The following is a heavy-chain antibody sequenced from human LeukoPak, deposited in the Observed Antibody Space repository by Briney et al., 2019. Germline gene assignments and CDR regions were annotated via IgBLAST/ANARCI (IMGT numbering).Heavy chain of an antibody. D-gene: IGHD6-13*01. V-gene: IGHV4-61*01. CDR3: ARASSSWYLFAPDY. CDR1: GGSVSSGSYY. CDR2: IYYSGST. Sequence: PSETLSLTCTVSGGSVSSGSYYWSWIRQPPGEGLEWIGYIYYSGSTNYNPSLKSRVTISVDTSKNQFSLKLGSVTAADTAVYYCARASSSWYLFAPDYWGQGTLVTVSS. J-gene: IGHJ4*02.